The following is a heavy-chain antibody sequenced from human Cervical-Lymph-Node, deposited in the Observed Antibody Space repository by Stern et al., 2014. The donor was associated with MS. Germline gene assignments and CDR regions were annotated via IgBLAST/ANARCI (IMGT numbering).Heavy chain of an antibody. Sequence: EVQLVESGGGLVKPGQSQRLSCSTSGFSFRDYSLSWFRQAPGKGLEWISYIRSKPYGETTEYAASVRGRFIISRDDSKSIVYLQMNSLRTDDTAVYYCVRVRGHSGGLWRFGPDHWGQGTLVTVSS. CDR2: IRSKPYGETT. D-gene: IGHD6-19*01. CDR3: VRVRGHSGGLWRFGPDH. J-gene: IGHJ4*02. CDR1: GFSFRDYS. V-gene: IGHV3-49*05.